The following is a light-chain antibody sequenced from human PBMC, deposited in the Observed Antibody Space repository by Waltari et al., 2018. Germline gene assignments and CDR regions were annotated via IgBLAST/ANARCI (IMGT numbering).Light chain of an antibody. CDR2: AAS. CDR3: QQLNSYPIT. V-gene: IGKV1-9*01. Sequence: IQLPQSPSFLSAPVGARVTIPCRASQGISSYLAWYQQKPGKAPKLLIYAASTLQSGVPSRFSGSGSGTEFTLTISSLQPEDFATYYCQQLNSYPITFGQGTRLEIK. CDR1: QGISSY. J-gene: IGKJ5*01.